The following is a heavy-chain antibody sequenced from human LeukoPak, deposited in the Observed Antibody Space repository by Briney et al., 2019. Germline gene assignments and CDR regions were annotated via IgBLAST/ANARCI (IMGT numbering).Heavy chain of an antibody. CDR2: INHSGST. J-gene: IGHJ6*03. CDR3: ARGGRPNNSFWSGYRNYYYYYYMDV. V-gene: IGHV4-34*01. CDR1: GGSFSGYY. Sequence: SETLSLTCAVYGGSFSGYYWSWIRQPPGKGLEWIGEINHSGSTNYNPSLKSRVTISVDTSKNQFSLKLSSVTAADTAVYYCARGGRPNNSFWSGYRNYYYYYYMDVWGKGTTVTVSS. D-gene: IGHD3-3*01.